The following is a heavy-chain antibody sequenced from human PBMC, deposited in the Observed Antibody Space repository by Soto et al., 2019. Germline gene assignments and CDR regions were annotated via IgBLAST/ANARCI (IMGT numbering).Heavy chain of an antibody. Sequence: PSETLSLTCSVAGGSISTTDSYWNWIRQPPGKGLEWIGSIHYSGTTNYTTSLKSRVTISVDTSKNQFSLKLSSVTAADTAVYYCARFLTDASDFDYWGQGTLVTVSS. CDR1: GGSISTTDSY. CDR3: ARFLTDASDFDY. CDR2: IHYSGTT. D-gene: IGHD4-4*01. J-gene: IGHJ4*02. V-gene: IGHV4-39*07.